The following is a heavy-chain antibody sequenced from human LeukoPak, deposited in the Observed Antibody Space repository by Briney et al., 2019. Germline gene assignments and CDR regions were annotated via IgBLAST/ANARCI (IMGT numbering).Heavy chain of an antibody. Sequence: ASVKVSCKASGYTFTGYYMHWVRQAPRQGLEWTGWINPNSGGTNYAQKFQGRVTMTRDTSISTAYMELSRLRSDDTAVYYCASYSSSWYAEYFQHWGQGTLVTVSS. V-gene: IGHV1-2*02. CDR2: INPNSGGT. CDR3: ASYSSSWYAEYFQH. J-gene: IGHJ1*01. D-gene: IGHD6-13*01. CDR1: GYTFTGYY.